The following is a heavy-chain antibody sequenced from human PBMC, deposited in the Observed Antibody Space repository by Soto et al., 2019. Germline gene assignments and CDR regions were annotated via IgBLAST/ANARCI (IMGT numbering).Heavy chain of an antibody. V-gene: IGHV3-30-3*01. CDR1: RFTFSSYA. CDR3: ASGIAA. D-gene: IGHD6-13*01. Sequence: QVQLVESGGGVVQPGRSLRLSCAASRFTFSSYAMHWVRQAPGKGLEWVAVISYDGSNKYYADSVKGRFTISRDNSKNTLYLQMNSLRAEDTAVYYCASGIAAWGQGTLVTVSS. CDR2: ISYDGSNK. J-gene: IGHJ5*02.